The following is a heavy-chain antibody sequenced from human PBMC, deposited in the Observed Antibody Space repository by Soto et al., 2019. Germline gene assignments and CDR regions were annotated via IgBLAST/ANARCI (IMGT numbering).Heavy chain of an antibody. CDR1: GFTFSSYS. CDR2: ISSSSSTI. J-gene: IGHJ6*02. D-gene: IGHD2-2*01. CDR3: ARHGVVVPAAMKRYYGMDV. Sequence: PGGSLRLSCAASGFTFSSYSMNWVRQAPGKGLEWASYISSSSSTIYYADSVKGRFTISRDNAKNSLYLQMNSLRDEDTAVYYCARHGVVVPAAMKRYYGMDVWGQGTTVTVSS. V-gene: IGHV3-48*02.